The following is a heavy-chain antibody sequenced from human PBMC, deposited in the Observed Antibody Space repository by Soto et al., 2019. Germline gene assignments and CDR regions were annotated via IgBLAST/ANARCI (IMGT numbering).Heavy chain of an antibody. CDR2: INPNSGGT. D-gene: IGHD2-2*01. Sequence: GASVKVSCKASGYTFTGYYMHWVRQAPGQGLEWMGWINPNSGGTNYAQKFQGWVTMTRDTSISTAYMELSRLRSDDTAVYYCATANCSSTSCYGEGYYYGMDVWGQGTTVTVSS. V-gene: IGHV1-2*04. CDR3: ATANCSSTSCYGEGYYYGMDV. J-gene: IGHJ6*02. CDR1: GYTFTGYY.